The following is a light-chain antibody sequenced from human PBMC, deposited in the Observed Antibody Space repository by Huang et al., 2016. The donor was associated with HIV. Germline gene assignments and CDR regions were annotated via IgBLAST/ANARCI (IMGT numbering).Light chain of an antibody. CDR1: QGISNS. J-gene: IGKJ5*01. CDR3: QQYYSTPIT. Sequence: DIQMTQSPSSLSASVGDRVTITCRASQGISNSLAWYQQKPGKAPNFLLYAASRLESGVPSMFSGSGSGTDYTLTISSLQPEDFATYYCQQYYSTPITFGQGTRLEIK. V-gene: IGKV1-NL1*01. CDR2: AAS.